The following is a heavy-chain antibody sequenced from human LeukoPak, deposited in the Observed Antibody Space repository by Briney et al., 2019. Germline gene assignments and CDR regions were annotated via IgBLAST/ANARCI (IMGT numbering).Heavy chain of an antibody. J-gene: IGHJ4*02. Sequence: GGSLRLSCAASGFTFSSYSMNWVRQAPGKGLEWVSYISSSSSTIYYADSVKGRFTISRDNAKNSLYLQMNSLRAEDTAVYYCAKDRGGYCSSTSCSLYFDYWGQGTLVTVSS. CDR2: ISSSSSTI. CDR3: AKDRGGYCSSTSCSLYFDY. V-gene: IGHV3-48*01. D-gene: IGHD2-2*01. CDR1: GFTFSSYS.